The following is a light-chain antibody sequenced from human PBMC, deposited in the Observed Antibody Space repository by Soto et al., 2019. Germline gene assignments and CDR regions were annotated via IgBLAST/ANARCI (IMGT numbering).Light chain of an antibody. CDR1: SSDVGGYNY. CDR3: SSYAGSSNV. J-gene: IGLJ1*01. V-gene: IGLV2-8*01. Sequence: QSVLTQPRSVSGSPGQSVTIPCTGTSSDVGGYNYVSWYQQHPGKAPKLMIYEVNKRPSGVPDRFSGSKSGNTASLTVSGLQAEDEADYYCSSYAGSSNVFGTGTKVTVL. CDR2: EVN.